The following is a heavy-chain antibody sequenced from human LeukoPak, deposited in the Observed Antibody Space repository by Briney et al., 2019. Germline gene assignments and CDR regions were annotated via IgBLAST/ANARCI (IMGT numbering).Heavy chain of an antibody. CDR1: GGSISSDY. D-gene: IGHD3-22*01. J-gene: IGHJ4*02. V-gene: IGHV4-4*07. Sequence: PSETLSLTCTVSGGSISSDYWSWIRQPAGKGLEWIGRIYTSGSTTYNPSLKSRVTMSADTSTNQLSLKLSSVTAADTAVYYCARDYCESSGYPFCDYWGQGTLVTVSS. CDR2: IYTSGST. CDR3: ARDYCESSGYPFCDY.